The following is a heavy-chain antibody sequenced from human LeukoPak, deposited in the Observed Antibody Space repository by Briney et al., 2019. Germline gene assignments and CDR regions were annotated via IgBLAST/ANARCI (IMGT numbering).Heavy chain of an antibody. J-gene: IGHJ4*02. CDR1: GFTPSSLG. Sequence: GRSLRLSRAVSGFTPSSLGMHWVRQAPGRGLEWVAFIRYDGSNTYYADSVKGRFTISRDNSKNTLSLKMNSVRAEDTAVYYCAKGWTCSSTSCYSDYWGQGTLVTVSS. D-gene: IGHD2-2*02. CDR2: IRYDGSNT. CDR3: AKGWTCSSTSCYSDY. V-gene: IGHV3-30*02.